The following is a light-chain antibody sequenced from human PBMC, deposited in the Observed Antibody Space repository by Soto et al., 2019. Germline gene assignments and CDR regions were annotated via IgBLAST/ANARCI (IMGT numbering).Light chain of an antibody. Sequence: QSVLTQPPSVSGAPGQRVTISCTGSSSNIGAGYDVHWYQQVPGTAPKLLIYGNNNRPSGVPDRFSGSKSGPSASLAITGLQAEDEADYYCQSYDYRLSCVVFGGGTKLTVL. V-gene: IGLV1-40*01. J-gene: IGLJ2*01. CDR2: GNN. CDR3: QSYDYRLSCVV. CDR1: SSNIGAGYD.